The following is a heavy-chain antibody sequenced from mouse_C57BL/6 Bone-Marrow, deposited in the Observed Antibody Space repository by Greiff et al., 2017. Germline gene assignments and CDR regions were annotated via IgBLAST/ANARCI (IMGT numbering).Heavy chain of an antibody. CDR3: TPLITTVVATFDY. D-gene: IGHD1-1*01. V-gene: IGHV14-4*01. CDR1: GFNIKDDY. Sequence: VQLQQSGAELVRPGASVKLSCTASGFNIKDDYMHWVKQRPEQGLEWIGWIDPENGDTEYASKFQGKATITADTSSNPAYLQLSSLTSEDTAVYYCTPLITTVVATFDYWGQGTTLTVSS. CDR2: IDPENGDT. J-gene: IGHJ2*01.